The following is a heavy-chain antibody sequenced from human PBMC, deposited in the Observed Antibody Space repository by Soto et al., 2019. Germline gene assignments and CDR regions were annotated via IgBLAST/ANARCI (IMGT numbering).Heavy chain of an antibody. CDR1: GGSVNTGPYY. CDR3: ARRRKDCFDT. V-gene: IGHV4-39*02. D-gene: IGHD2-21*01. J-gene: IGHJ5*02. CDR2: IHYSGSI. Sequence: QLHLQESGPGLVEPSETLSLSCTVSGGSVNTGPYYWGWIRQPPGKGLEWIGSIHYSGSIFYNPPLRSRVTISLDTSNNHLSLTLSSVTAADTAVYYCARRRKDCFDTWGQGTLVNVSS.